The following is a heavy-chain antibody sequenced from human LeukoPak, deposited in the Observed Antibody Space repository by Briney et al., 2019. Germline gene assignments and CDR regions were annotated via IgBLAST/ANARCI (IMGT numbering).Heavy chain of an antibody. D-gene: IGHD6-6*01. CDR2: ISGSGGST. V-gene: IGHV3-23*01. CDR1: GFTFSSYA. CDR3: AKVIRSGAARPLDAFDI. Sequence: GGSLRLSCAASGFTFSSYAMSWVRQAPGKGLEWVSAISGSGGSTYYADSVKGRFTISRDNSKNTLYLQMNSLRAEDTAVYYCAKVIRSGAARPLDAFDIWGQGTMVTVSS. J-gene: IGHJ3*02.